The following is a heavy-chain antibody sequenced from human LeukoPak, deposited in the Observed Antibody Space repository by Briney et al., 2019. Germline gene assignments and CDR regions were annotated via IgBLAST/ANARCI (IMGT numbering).Heavy chain of an antibody. J-gene: IGHJ4*02. D-gene: IGHD3-22*01. Sequence: ASVKVSCKASGYTFTGYYMHWVRQAPGQGLEWMEWINPNSGGTNYAQKFQGRVTMTRDTSISTAYMELSRLRCDDTAVYYCARLWGYYDSSGYYPSHLGYWGQGTLVTVSS. CDR2: INPNSGGT. CDR3: ARLWGYYDSSGYYPSHLGY. CDR1: GYTFTGYY. V-gene: IGHV1-2*02.